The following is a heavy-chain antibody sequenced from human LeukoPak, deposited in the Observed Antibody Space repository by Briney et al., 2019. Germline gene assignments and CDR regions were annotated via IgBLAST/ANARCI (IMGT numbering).Heavy chain of an antibody. CDR2: IYHSGST. V-gene: IGHV4-4*02. J-gene: IGHJ4*02. D-gene: IGHD3-10*01. CDR3: ARAHYYGSGRYYFDY. Sequence: SETLSLTCAVSGGSISSSNWWSWVRQPPGKGLEWIGEIYHSGSTNYNPSLKSRVTISVDTSKNQFSLKLSSVTAADTAVYYCARAHYYGSGRYYFDYWGQGTLVTVSS. CDR1: GGSISSSNW.